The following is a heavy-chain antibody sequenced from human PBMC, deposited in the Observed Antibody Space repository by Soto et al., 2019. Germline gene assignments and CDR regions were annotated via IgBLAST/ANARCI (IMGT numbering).Heavy chain of an antibody. D-gene: IGHD3-9*01. V-gene: IGHV2-5*01. CDR3: AHSRFNILTGPFDS. J-gene: IGHJ5*01. CDR1: GFSLSNTGVT. CDR2: IYWHDDK. Sequence: QITLKESGPTVVKPTQTLTLTCTFSGFSLSNTGVTVAWNRQPPGKALEWLALIYWHDDKRYNPSLKNRLTIAKDTSKTQAVLTPSDVGPVDTATYSCAHSRFNILTGPFDSWGQGTLVTVSS.